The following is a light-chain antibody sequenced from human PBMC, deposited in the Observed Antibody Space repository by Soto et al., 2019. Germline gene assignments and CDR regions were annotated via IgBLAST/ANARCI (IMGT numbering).Light chain of an antibody. Sequence: DIQMTQSPSSVSASVGDRVTITCRASQAIDSWLAWYQQKPGEAPKLLIFTGSLLHSGVPPRFSGSGSGTDFTLTISILQPEDFATYYCQQTLSFPPTFGHGTKV. CDR3: QQTLSFPPT. CDR1: QAIDSW. V-gene: IGKV1-12*01. CDR2: TGS. J-gene: IGKJ1*01.